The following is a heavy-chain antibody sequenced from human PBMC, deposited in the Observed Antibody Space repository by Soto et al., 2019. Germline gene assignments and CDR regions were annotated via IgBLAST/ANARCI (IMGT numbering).Heavy chain of an antibody. CDR2: IWYDGSNK. Sequence: QVQLVESGGGVVQPGRSLRLSCAASGFTFSSYGMHWVRQAPGKGLEWVAVIWYDGSNKYYADSVKGRFTISRDNSKNXXDLQMNSLRAADTAVYYCATAGAATFTMDPTGMDVWGPGTTVTVSS. CDR1: GFTFSSYG. J-gene: IGHJ6*02. CDR3: ATAGAATFTMDPTGMDV. V-gene: IGHV3-33*01. D-gene: IGHD3-10*01.